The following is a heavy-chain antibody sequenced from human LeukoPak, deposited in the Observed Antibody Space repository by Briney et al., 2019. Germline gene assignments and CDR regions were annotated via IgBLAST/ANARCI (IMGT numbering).Heavy chain of an antibody. J-gene: IGHJ4*02. CDR2: ISSSGSTI. CDR1: GFTFSSYS. V-gene: IGHV3-48*02. Sequence: GGSLRLSCAASGFTFSSYSMNWVRQAPGKGLEWVSYISSSGSTIYYADSVKGRFTISRDNAKNSLFLQMNGLRDEDTAVYYCARGYYGSGSYFLDYWGQGTLVTVSS. CDR3: ARGYYGSGSYFLDY. D-gene: IGHD3-10*01.